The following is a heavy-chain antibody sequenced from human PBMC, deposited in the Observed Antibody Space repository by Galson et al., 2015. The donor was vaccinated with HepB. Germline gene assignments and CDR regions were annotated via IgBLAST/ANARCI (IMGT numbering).Heavy chain of an antibody. CDR2: ISSCSGYT. V-gene: IGHV3-11*03. Sequence: SLRLSCAASGFTLSDYYMSWIRQAPGKGLEWVSYISSCSGYTNYADSVKGRFTIARDNAKNSLYLQMNSLRAEDTAVYYCARRGISLATSFDHWGQGTLVTVSS. CDR3: ARRGISLATSFDH. J-gene: IGHJ4*02. D-gene: IGHD5-24*01. CDR1: GFTLSDYY.